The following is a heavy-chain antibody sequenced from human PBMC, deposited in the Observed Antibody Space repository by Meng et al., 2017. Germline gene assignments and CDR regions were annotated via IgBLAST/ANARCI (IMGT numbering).Heavy chain of an antibody. CDR1: GFTFSSYG. CDR3: AKNSVSSGYHYRD. Sequence: EVKWVGSGGGLLQPGGSLRLACAASGFTFSSYGMTWVRQTPGKGLEWVSAISGSGSSTYYADSVKGRFTISRDNSKNMLFLQMNSLRGEDTAIYYCAKNSVSSGYHYRDWGQGTLVTVSS. J-gene: IGHJ4*02. CDR2: ISGSGSST. V-gene: IGHV3-23*04. D-gene: IGHD3-22*01.